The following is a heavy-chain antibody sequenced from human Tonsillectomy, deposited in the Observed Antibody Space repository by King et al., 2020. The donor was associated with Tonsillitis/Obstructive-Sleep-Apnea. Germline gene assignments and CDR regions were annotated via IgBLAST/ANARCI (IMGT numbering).Heavy chain of an antibody. D-gene: IGHD2-21*01. CDR3: AKAIVVGAWWFDP. V-gene: IGHV3-30*18. J-gene: IGHJ5*02. CDR1: GFTFSSYG. CDR2: ISYDGSNK. Sequence: VQLVESGGGVVQPGRSLRLSCAASGFTFSSYGMHGVRQAPGKGLEWVAVISYDGSNKYYADSVKGRFTISRDNSKNTLYLQMNSLRAEDTAVYYCAKAIVVGAWWFDPWGQGTLVTVSS.